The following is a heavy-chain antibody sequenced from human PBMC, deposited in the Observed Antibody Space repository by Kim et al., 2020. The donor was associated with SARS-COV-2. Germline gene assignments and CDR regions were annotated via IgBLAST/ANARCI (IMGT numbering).Heavy chain of an antibody. CDR2: IYTSGST. V-gene: IGHV4-61*02. D-gene: IGHD3-22*01. CDR1: GGSISSGSYY. Sequence: SETLSLTCTVSGGSISSGSYYWSWIRQPAGKGLEWIGRIYTSGSTNYNPSLKSRVTISVDTSKNQFSLKLSSVTAADTAVYYCARDSRVDDSSGYYSHLDYWGQGTLVTVSS. J-gene: IGHJ4*02. CDR3: ARDSRVDDSSGYYSHLDY.